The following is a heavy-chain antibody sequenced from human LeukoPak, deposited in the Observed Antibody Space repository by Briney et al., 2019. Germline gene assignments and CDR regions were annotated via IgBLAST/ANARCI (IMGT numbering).Heavy chain of an antibody. CDR2: MSWTSGSI. D-gene: IGHD6-19*01. J-gene: IGHJ6*02. V-gene: IGHV3-9*01. CDR1: EFTFDDYV. CDR3: ARSSGSYDGYYGVEV. Sequence: GGSLRLSCGVAEFTFDDYVIHWVRQGPGKGLEWVAAMSWTSGSIAYADSVKGRFNIFRDNAQSSLYLQMNSLRAEDTAFYYCARSSGSYDGYYGVEVWGQGTTVIVSS.